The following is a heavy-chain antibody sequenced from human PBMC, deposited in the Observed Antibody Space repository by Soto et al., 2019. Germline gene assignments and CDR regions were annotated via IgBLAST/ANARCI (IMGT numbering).Heavy chain of an antibody. D-gene: IGHD6-19*01. CDR2: ITASGGKT. CDR1: GFTFNTYA. J-gene: IGHJ3*02. CDR3: AIVKVQWLITATHI. V-gene: IGHV3-64D*08. Sequence: PGGSLRLCCSASGFTFNTYAMHWVRQAPGKGLEYVSAITASGGKTYYADSVKGRFTTSRDNSKNTLYLQMNSLGTEDTAVYFCAIVKVQWLITATHISDQGTIVTVSS.